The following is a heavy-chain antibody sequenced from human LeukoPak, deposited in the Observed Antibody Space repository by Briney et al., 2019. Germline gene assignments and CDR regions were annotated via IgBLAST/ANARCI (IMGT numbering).Heavy chain of an antibody. D-gene: IGHD2-15*01. CDR1: GFTFSDYY. CDR2: ISSSGSTI. Sequence: PGGSLRLSCAASGFTFSDYYMSWIRQAPGKGLEWVSYISSSGSTIYYADSVKGRFTISRDNAKNSLYLQMNSLRAEDTAVCYCARDRYCSGGSCYSFSFDYWGQGTLVTVSS. V-gene: IGHV3-11*04. CDR3: ARDRYCSGGSCYSFSFDY. J-gene: IGHJ4*02.